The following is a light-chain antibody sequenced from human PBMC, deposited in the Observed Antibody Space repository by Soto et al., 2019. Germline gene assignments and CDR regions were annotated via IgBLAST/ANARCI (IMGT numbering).Light chain of an antibody. Sequence: QSALPQPASVSGSPGQSITISCDGSSNDIGAYNFVSWYQHFPGKAPKLVIYEVSSRPSGVSYRFSGSKSGNTASLTISGLQADDESHYYCSSSTSSDTLIFGGGTKVTVL. CDR3: SSSTSSDTLI. J-gene: IGLJ2*01. CDR1: SNDIGAYNF. V-gene: IGLV2-14*01. CDR2: EVS.